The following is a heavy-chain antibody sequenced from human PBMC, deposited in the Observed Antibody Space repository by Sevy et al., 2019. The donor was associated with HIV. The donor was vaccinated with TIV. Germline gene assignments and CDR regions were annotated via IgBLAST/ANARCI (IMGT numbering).Heavy chain of an antibody. Sequence: GGSLRLSCAASGFTVSSNYMSWVRQAPGKGLEWVSVIYSGGSTYYADSEKGRFTISRDNSKNTLYLQMNSLRAEDTAVYYCARVWVYGWFDPWGQGTLVTVSS. CDR3: ARVWVYGWFDP. J-gene: IGHJ5*02. CDR2: IYSGGST. V-gene: IGHV3-53*01. D-gene: IGHD3-10*01. CDR1: GFTVSSNY.